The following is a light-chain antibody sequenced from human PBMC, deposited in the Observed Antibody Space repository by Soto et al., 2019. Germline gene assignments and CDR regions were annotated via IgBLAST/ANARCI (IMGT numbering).Light chain of an antibody. CDR3: HQYGRSPWT. CDR2: GAS. V-gene: IGKV3-20*01. Sequence: EVVLTQSPGTLSLSTGERATLSCRASQSVSSSYLAWYQQKPGQSPRLLLFGASNRATGIPDRFSGSGSGADFTLTISRVEPEDFAVYYCHQYGRSPWTLGQGTKVDI. J-gene: IGKJ1*01. CDR1: QSVSSSY.